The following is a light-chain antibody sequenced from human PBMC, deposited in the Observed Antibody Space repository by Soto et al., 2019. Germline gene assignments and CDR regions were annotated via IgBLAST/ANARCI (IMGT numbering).Light chain of an antibody. J-gene: IGLJ3*02. Sequence: QSALTQPRSVSGSPGQSVTISCTGTSSDVGAYNYVSWYQHHPGKAPKVMIYDVSARPSGVPDRFSGSKSDNKASLTISGLQAEDEADYYCCASAGSYSWVFGGGTKLTVL. CDR1: SSDVGAYNY. V-gene: IGLV2-11*01. CDR3: CASAGSYSWV. CDR2: DVS.